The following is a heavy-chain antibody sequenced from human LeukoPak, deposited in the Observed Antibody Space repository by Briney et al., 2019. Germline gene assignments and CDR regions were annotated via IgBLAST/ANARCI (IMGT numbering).Heavy chain of an antibody. CDR3: ASSGTTYYDFWSGYYTLTGFDY. Sequence: SETLSLTCTVSGYSISSGYYWGWIRQPPGKGLEWIGSIYHSGSTYYNPSLKSRVTISVDTSKNQFSLKLSSVTAADTAVYYCASSGTTYYDFWSGYYTLTGFDYWGQGTLVTVSS. V-gene: IGHV4-38-2*02. CDR2: IYHSGST. J-gene: IGHJ4*02. CDR1: GYSISSGYY. D-gene: IGHD3-3*01.